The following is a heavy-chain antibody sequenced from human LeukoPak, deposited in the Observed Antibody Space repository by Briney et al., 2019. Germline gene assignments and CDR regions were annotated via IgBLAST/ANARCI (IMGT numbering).Heavy chain of an antibody. J-gene: IGHJ6*02. Sequence: SETLSLTCTVSGGSISSYYWSWIRQPPGKGLEWIGYIYYSGSTNYNPSLKSRVTISVDTSKNQFSLKLSSVTAADTAVYYCAREGRNYDFWSGYYMGTYYYYGMDVWGQGPTVTVSS. CDR3: AREGRNYDFWSGYYMGTYYYYGMDV. V-gene: IGHV4-59*01. CDR2: IYYSGST. D-gene: IGHD3-3*01. CDR1: GGSISSYY.